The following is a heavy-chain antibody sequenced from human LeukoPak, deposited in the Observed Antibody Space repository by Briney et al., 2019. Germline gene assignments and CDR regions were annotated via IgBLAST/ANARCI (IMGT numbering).Heavy chain of an antibody. CDR3: ATVAVIRGVTYFDY. V-gene: IGHV4-59*01. D-gene: IGHD3-10*01. CDR2: LFYSGST. Sequence: SETLSLTCTVSGGSISSYYWSWIRRPPGKGLEWIAYLFYSGSTDYNPSLESRVTISVDTSKNQFSLKLRSVTAADTTVYYCATVAVIRGVTYFDYWGQGTLVTVSS. CDR1: GGSISSYY. J-gene: IGHJ4*02.